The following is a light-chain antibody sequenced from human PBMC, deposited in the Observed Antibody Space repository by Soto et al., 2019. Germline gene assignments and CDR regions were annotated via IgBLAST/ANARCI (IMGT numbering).Light chain of an antibody. Sequence: EIVLSQSPATLSLSPGERATLSCRASQSVSSYLAWYQQKPGQAPRLLIYDASNRATGIPARFSGSGSGTDFTLTISSLEPEDFAVYYCQQYGRSPRTFGQGTKV. CDR1: QSVSSY. V-gene: IGKV3-11*01. CDR2: DAS. CDR3: QQYGRSPRT. J-gene: IGKJ1*01.